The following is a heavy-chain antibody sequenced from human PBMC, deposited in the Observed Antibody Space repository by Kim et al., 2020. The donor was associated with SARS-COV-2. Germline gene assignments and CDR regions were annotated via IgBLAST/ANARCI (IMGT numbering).Heavy chain of an antibody. Sequence: GESLRLSCAASGFAFDHYGMHWVRQAPGKGLEWVSGLSWDSVRIAYAESVQGRFTISRDNAKNSLYLQMNSLRPEDTGFYYCAKDITSRGTTFDPYFDYWGQGTLVTVSS. CDR2: LSWDSVRI. CDR3: AKDITSRGTTFDPYFDY. CDR1: GFAFDHYG. J-gene: IGHJ4*02. D-gene: IGHD4-17*01. V-gene: IGHV3-9*01.